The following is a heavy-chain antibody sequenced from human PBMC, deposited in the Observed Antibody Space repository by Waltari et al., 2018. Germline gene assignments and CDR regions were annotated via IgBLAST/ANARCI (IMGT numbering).Heavy chain of an antibody. D-gene: IGHD6-13*01. CDR2: INAGNGNT. CDR1: GYTFTSYA. V-gene: IGHV1-3*01. CDR3: ARAITGSSWYYYYGMDV. Sequence: QVQLVQSGAEVKKPGASVKVSCKASGYTFTSYAMHWVRQAPGQRLEWMGWINAGNGNTKYSQKFQGRVTITRDTSASTAYMELSSLRSEDTAVYYCARAITGSSWYYYYGMDVWGQGTTVTVSS. J-gene: IGHJ6*02.